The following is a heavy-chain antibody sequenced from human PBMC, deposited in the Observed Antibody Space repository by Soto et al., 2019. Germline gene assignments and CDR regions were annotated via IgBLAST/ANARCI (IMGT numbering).Heavy chain of an antibody. Sequence: ASVKVSCKASGYTFTGYYMHWVRQAPGQGLEWMGWINPNSGGTNYAQKFQGRVTMTRDTSISTAYMELSRLRSDDTPVYYCARGGPVITFGGVSVPPDYWGQGTLVTVSS. J-gene: IGHJ4*02. V-gene: IGHV1-2*02. CDR2: INPNSGGT. CDR1: GYTFTGYY. D-gene: IGHD3-16*02. CDR3: ARGGPVITFGGVSVPPDY.